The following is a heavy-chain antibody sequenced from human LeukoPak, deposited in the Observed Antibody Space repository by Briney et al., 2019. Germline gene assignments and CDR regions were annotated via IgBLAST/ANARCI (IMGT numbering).Heavy chain of an antibody. J-gene: IGHJ6*02. V-gene: IGHV3-13*01. CDR3: TRSNNCSSTSCYFHYDMDV. D-gene: IGHD2-2*01. CDR1: GLTFSSYD. Sequence: PGGSLRLSCAASGLTFSSYDMHWVRRATGKGLEWVSAIGTAADTYYSDSVKGRFTISRENAKNSLYLQMNSLRAGDTAVYYCTRSNNCSSTSCYFHYDMDVWGQGTTVTVSS. CDR2: IGTAADT.